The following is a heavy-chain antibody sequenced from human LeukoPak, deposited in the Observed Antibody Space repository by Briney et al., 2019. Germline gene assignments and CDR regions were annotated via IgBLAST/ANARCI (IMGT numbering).Heavy chain of an antibody. CDR1: GGSISSYY. CDR3: ARDRPGVDSSVSGIDY. CDR2: IYTSGST. J-gene: IGHJ4*02. D-gene: IGHD3-22*01. Sequence: PSETLSLTCTVSGGSISSYYWSWIRQPAGKGLEWIGRIYTSGSTNYNPSLKSRVTISVDKSKNQFSLKLSSVTAADTAVYYCARDRPGVDSSVSGIDYWGQGTLVTVSS. V-gene: IGHV4-4*07.